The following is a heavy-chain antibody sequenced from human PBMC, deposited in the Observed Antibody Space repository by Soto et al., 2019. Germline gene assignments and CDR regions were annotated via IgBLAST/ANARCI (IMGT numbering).Heavy chain of an antibody. CDR2: ISYDGSNK. J-gene: IGHJ4*02. CDR1: GFTFSSYA. V-gene: IGHV3-30-3*01. D-gene: IGHD3-22*01. CDR3: ARDPSSGLGPFDY. Sequence: GGSLRLSCAASGFTFSSYAMHWVRQAPGKGLEWVAVISYDGSNKYYADSVKGRFTISRDNSKNTLYLQMNSLRAEDTAVYYCARDPSSGLGPFDYWGQGTLVTVSS.